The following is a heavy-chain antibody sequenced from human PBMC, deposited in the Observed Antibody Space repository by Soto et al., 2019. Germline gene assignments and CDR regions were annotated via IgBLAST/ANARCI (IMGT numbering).Heavy chain of an antibody. V-gene: IGHV3-21*01. CDR1: GFTFSSYS. CDR3: ARYCSSTSCYQPRSYYYYYGMDV. Sequence: GGSLRLSCAASGFTFSSYSMNWVRQAPGKGLEWVSSISSSSSYIYYADSVKGRFTISRDNAKNSLYLQMNSLRAEDTAVYYCARYCSSTSCYQPRSYYYYYGMDVWGQGTKVTVS. D-gene: IGHD2-2*01. J-gene: IGHJ6*02. CDR2: ISSSSSYI.